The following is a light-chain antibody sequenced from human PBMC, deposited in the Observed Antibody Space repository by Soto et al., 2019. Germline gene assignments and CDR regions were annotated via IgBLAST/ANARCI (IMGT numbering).Light chain of an antibody. CDR3: QQYCSSPWT. V-gene: IGKV4-1*01. CDR1: QRVLYSSSNKNY. CDR2: WAS. Sequence: DIVMTQSPDSLAVSLGERATINCKSSQRVLYSSSNKNYLAWYQQKPGQPPKLLIYWASTRESGVPDRFSGSGSGTDFTLTISSLQAEDLAVYYCQQYCSSPWTFGQGTKVDIK. J-gene: IGKJ1*01.